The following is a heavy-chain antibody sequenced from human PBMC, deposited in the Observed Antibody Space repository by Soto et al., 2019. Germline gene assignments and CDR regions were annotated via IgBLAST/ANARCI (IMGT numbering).Heavy chain of an antibody. J-gene: IGHJ6*03. D-gene: IGHD6-13*01. Sequence: EVQLVESGGGLVKPGGSLRLSCAASGFTFSSYSMNWVRQAPGKGLEWVSSISSSSSYIYYADSVKGRFTISRDNAKNSLYLQMTGVRAEDTAVYYCARDSGAAGYYYYYYMDVWGKGTTVTVSS. V-gene: IGHV3-21*01. CDR2: ISSSSSYI. CDR3: ARDSGAAGYYYYYYMDV. CDR1: GFTFSSYS.